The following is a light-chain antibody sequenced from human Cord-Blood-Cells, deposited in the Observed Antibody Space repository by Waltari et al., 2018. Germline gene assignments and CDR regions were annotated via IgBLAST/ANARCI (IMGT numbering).Light chain of an antibody. CDR1: SSDFGSYNL. Sequence: QSALTQPASVSGSPGQSITISCTGTSSDFGSYNLVSWYQQHPGKAPQLMIYEGSKRPSGVSNRFSGSKSGNTASLTISGLQAEDEADYYCCSYAGSSTFRVFGGGTKLTVL. CDR2: EGS. V-gene: IGLV2-23*03. J-gene: IGLJ3*02. CDR3: CSYAGSSTFRV.